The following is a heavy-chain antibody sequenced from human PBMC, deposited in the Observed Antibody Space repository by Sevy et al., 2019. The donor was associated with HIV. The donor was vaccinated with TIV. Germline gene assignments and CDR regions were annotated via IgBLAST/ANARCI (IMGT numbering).Heavy chain of an antibody. J-gene: IGHJ4*02. V-gene: IGHV4-61*02. CDR2: INPSGST. CDR1: DDSISSGGYY. Sequence: SETLSLTCTVSDDSISSGGYYWVWIRQPAGTELEWIGRINPSGSTSYNPSLKSRVTMSIDMSKSQLSLRLTSVTAADTAVYFCARGRPYGDYFDSWGQGALVTVSS. CDR3: ARGRPYGDYFDS. D-gene: IGHD4-17*01.